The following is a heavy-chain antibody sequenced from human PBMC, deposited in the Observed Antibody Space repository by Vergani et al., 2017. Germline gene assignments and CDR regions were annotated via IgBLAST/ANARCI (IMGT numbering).Heavy chain of an antibody. Sequence: EVQLVESGGGLVKPGGSLRLSCAASGFTFSNAWMSWVRQAPGKGLEWVGRIKSKTDGGTTDYAAPVKGRFTISRDDSKNTLYLQMNSLRAEDTAVYYCARDRTPGGGYDKTNDAFDIWGQGTMVTVSS. D-gene: IGHD5-12*01. CDR3: ARDRTPGGGYDKTNDAFDI. J-gene: IGHJ3*02. CDR1: GFTFSNAW. CDR2: IKSKTDGGTT. V-gene: IGHV3-15*01.